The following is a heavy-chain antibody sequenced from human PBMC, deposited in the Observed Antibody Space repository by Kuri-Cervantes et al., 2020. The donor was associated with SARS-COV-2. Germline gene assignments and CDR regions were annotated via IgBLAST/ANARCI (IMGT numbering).Heavy chain of an antibody. V-gene: IGHV3-53*01. D-gene: IGHD6-19*01. CDR3: ARYRSGWSFDY. Sequence: ETLSLTCAVSGFTVSSNHMSWVRQGPGKGLEWVSILYSDEPYYADSVKGRFTISRDDSKNTLYLQMNSLRAEDTAVYYCARYRSGWSFDYWGQGTLVTVSS. CDR2: LYSDEP. CDR1: GFTVSSNH. J-gene: IGHJ4*02.